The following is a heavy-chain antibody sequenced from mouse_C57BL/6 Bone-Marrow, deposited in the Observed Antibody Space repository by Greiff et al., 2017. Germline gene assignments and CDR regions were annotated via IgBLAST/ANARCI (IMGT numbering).Heavy chain of an antibody. CDR2: ISSGGDYI. CDR3: TRDQGGYRSNYECYAMDY. V-gene: IGHV5-9-1*02. D-gene: IGHD2-5*01. CDR1: GFTFSSYA. Sequence: EVMLVESGAGLVKPGGSLKLSCAASGFTFSSYAMSWVRQTPEKRLEWVAYISSGGDYIYYADTVKGRFTISRDNARNTLYLQMSSLKSEDTAMYYCTRDQGGYRSNYECYAMDYWGQGTSVTVSS. J-gene: IGHJ4*01.